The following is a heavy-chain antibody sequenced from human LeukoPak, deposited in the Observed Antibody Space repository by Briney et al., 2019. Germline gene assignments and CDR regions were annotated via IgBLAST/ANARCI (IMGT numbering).Heavy chain of an antibody. V-gene: IGHV4-34*01. CDR3: ARGQIVAVDY. Sequence: PSETLSLTCDISGDSISSGGYYWSWIRQPPGKGLEWIGEINHSGSTNYNPSLKSRVTISVDTSKNQFSLKLSSVTAADTAVYYCARGQIVAVDYWGQGTLVTVSS. D-gene: IGHD3-22*01. CDR1: GDSISSGGYY. CDR2: INHSGST. J-gene: IGHJ4*02.